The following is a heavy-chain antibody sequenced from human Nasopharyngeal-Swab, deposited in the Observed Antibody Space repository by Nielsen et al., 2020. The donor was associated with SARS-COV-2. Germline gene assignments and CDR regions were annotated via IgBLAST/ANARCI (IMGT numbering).Heavy chain of an antibody. V-gene: IGHV3-48*03. CDR1: GFNFSSYE. CDR3: ARDPIVYDSSGYGHFDY. CDR2: ITTSGRTI. D-gene: IGHD3-22*01. Sequence: GESLKISCAASGFNFSSYEMNWVRQAPGKGLEWVSYITTSGRTINYADSVKGRFTISRDNAKNSLYLQMNSMRAEDTAVYYCARDPIVYDSSGYGHFDYWGQGTLVTVSS. J-gene: IGHJ4*02.